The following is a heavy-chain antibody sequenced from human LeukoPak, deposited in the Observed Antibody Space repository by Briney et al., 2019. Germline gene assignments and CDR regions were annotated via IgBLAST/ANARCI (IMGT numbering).Heavy chain of an antibody. Sequence: GGSLRLSCAASGFTFSTYSLSWVRQAPGKGLEWVSYISSSSSAKYYEDSVKGRFTISRDNAKNSLYLQMDSLRAEDTAVYYYARYYLHGFDIWGQGTMVTVSS. D-gene: IGHD3-10*01. V-gene: IGHV3-48*01. CDR3: ARYYLHGFDI. CDR1: GFTFSTYS. CDR2: ISSSSSAK. J-gene: IGHJ3*02.